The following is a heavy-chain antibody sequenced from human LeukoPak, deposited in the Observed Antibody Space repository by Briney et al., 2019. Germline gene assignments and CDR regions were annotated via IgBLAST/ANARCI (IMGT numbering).Heavy chain of an antibody. D-gene: IGHD6-19*01. Sequence: PGRSLRLSCAASGFTFRRYWMNWVRQVPGKGLERVANIKQGGNEKNYVDSVKGRFTISRDDAKNSLYLQMNSLRAEDTAVYYCVRSSGWLMDYWGQGTPVTVSS. CDR1: GFTFRRYW. CDR3: VRSSGWLMDY. V-gene: IGHV3-7*01. CDR2: IKQGGNEK. J-gene: IGHJ4*02.